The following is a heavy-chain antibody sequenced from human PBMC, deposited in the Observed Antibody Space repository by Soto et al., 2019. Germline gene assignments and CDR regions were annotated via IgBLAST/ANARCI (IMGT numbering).Heavy chain of an antibody. V-gene: IGHV3-21*01. D-gene: IGHD6-19*01. CDR2: ISGNSGYI. CDR3: ASEITVDGRAGY. CDR1: GFFFSSYT. Sequence: EVQLVESGGSLVKPGGSLRLSCAGSGFFFSSYTMNWVRQAPGKGLEWVSSISGNSGYIYYADSVKGRFTISRDNAKNSLFLQMKNLRAEDTAVYYCASEITVDGRAGYWGQGTLVTVSS. J-gene: IGHJ4*02.